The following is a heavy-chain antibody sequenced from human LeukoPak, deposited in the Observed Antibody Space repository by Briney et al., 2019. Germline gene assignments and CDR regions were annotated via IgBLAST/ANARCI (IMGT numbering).Heavy chain of an antibody. CDR1: GFTFSSYA. D-gene: IGHD6-13*01. Sequence: GGSLKLSCAASGFTFSSYAMSWVRQAPGKGLEWVSSIGGSGGSTYYADSVKGRFTISRDNSKNTLYLQMNSLRAEDTAVYYCAKVETAAAATLRGFDYWGQGTLVTVSS. J-gene: IGHJ4*02. V-gene: IGHV3-23*01. CDR3: AKVETAAAATLRGFDY. CDR2: IGGSGGST.